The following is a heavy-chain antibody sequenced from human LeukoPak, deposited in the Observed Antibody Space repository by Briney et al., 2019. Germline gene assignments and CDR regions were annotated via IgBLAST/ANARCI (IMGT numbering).Heavy chain of an antibody. CDR1: GYTFTSYA. CDR2: INTNTGNP. J-gene: IGHJ6*02. V-gene: IGHV7-4-1*02. Sequence: GASVKVSCKASGYTFTSYAMNWVRQAPGQGLECMGWINTNTGNPTYAQGFTGRFVFTLDTSVSTAYLQISSLKAEDTAVYYCARDGAHYGMDVWGQGTTVTVSS. CDR3: ARDGAHYGMDV. D-gene: IGHD3-16*01.